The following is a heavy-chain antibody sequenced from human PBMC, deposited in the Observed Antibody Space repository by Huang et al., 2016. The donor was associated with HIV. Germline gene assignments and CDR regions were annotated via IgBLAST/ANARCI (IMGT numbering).Heavy chain of an antibody. V-gene: IGHV4-59*02. D-gene: IGHD6-19*01. CDR3: VRDQGRLAVGGIDNWFDP. CDR2: VYDSGTT. J-gene: IGHJ5*02. Sequence: QVRLQESGPGLVKPSETLSLSCTVSGDSVSSHYWGWIRHPPGKGLEWIGTVYDSGTTQYNPHLKGRINISVDTSKNGFSLNMTSVSAADTAMYFCVRDQGRLAVGGIDNWFDPWGQGALVTVSS. CDR1: GDSVSSHY.